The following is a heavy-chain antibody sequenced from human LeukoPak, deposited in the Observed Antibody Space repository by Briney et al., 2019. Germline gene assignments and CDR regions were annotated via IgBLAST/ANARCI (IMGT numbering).Heavy chain of an antibody. CDR1: GGTFSSYA. Sequence: SVKVSCKASGGTFSSYAISWVRQAPGQGLEWMGGIIPIFGTANYAQKFQGRVTITTDESTSTAYMELSSLRSEDTAVYYCARGNGYCSSTSCYTGGMGYYYYYMDVWGKGTTVTVSS. D-gene: IGHD2-2*02. CDR2: IIPIFGTA. CDR3: ARGNGYCSSTSCYTGGMGYYYYYMDV. J-gene: IGHJ6*03. V-gene: IGHV1-69*05.